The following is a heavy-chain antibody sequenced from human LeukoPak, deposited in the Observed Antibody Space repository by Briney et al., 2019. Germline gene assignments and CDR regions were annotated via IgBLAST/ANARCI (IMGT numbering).Heavy chain of an antibody. Sequence: SSETLSLTCTVSGYSISSGYYWGWIRQPPGKGLEWIGSIYHSGSTYYNPSLKSRVTISVDTSKNQFSLKLSSVTAVDTAVYYCARDLAWFGELSLYYYYYYMVVWGKGTTVTVSS. CDR1: GYSISSGYY. J-gene: IGHJ6*03. D-gene: IGHD3-10*01. V-gene: IGHV4-38-2*02. CDR2: IYHSGST. CDR3: ARDLAWFGELSLYYYYYYMVV.